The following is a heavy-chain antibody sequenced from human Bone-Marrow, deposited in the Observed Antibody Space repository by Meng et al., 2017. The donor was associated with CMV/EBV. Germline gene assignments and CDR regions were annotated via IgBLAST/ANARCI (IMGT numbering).Heavy chain of an antibody. D-gene: IGHD3-3*01. V-gene: IGHV3-30*04. CDR3: AKDPHYDFWSGYATL. J-gene: IGHJ1*01. CDR2: ISYDGSNK. Sequence: GESLKISCAASGFTFNTYAMHWVRQAPGKGLEWVAVISYDGSNKYTADSVKGRFTISRDNSKNTLYLQMNSLRAEDTAVYYCAKDPHYDFWSGYATLWGQGTLVTVSS. CDR1: GFTFNTYA.